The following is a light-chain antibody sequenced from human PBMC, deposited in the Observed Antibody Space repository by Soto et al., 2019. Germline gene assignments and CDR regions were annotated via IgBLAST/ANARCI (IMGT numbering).Light chain of an antibody. CDR3: AAWDDSLSGPV. CDR2: RNN. V-gene: IGLV1-47*01. Sequence: QSVLTQPPSASGTPGQRVTISCSGSSSNTGSNYVYWYQQLPGTAPKLLIYRNNQRPSGVPDLFSGSKSGTSASLAISGLRSEDEADYYCAAWDDSLSGPVFGGGTKLTVL. J-gene: IGLJ2*01. CDR1: SSNTGSNY.